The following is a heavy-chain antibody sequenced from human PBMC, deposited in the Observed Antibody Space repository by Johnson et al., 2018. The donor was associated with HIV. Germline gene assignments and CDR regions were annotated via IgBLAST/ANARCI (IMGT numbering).Heavy chain of an antibody. J-gene: IGHJ3*02. CDR1: GFTVSSNY. CDR3: ARDRSPYYGDYKSAFDI. CDR2: IYSGGST. V-gene: IGHV3-66*01. D-gene: IGHD4-17*01. Sequence: VQLVESGGGVVQPGRSLRLSCAASGFTVSSNYMSWLRQAPGKGLEWVSVIYSGGSTYYPDSVKGRFTISRDNSKNTLYLQMNSLRAEDTAVYYCARDRSPYYGDYKSAFDIWGQGTMVTFSS.